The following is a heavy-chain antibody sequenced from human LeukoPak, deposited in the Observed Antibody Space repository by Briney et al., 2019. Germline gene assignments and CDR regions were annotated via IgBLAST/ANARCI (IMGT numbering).Heavy chain of an antibody. Sequence: GGSLRLSCAASGFTFSNYWMHWVRQVPGKGLLWVSLINSDGSSTSYADSVKGRFTISRDNAKSALFLQMNSLRAEDTAVYYCAKWSGDYPSYYLDYWGQGTLVTVSS. CDR3: AKWSGDYPSYYLDY. V-gene: IGHV3-74*01. CDR1: GFTFSNYW. D-gene: IGHD4-17*01. CDR2: INSDGSST. J-gene: IGHJ4*02.